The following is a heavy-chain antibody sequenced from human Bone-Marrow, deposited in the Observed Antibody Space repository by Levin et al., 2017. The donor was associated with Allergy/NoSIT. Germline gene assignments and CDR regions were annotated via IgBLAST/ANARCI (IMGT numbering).Heavy chain of an antibody. CDR1: GGSISSSSYY. D-gene: IGHD6-13*01. CDR2: IYYSGST. V-gene: IGHV4-39*07. J-gene: IGHJ4*02. CDR3: ARTNRIAAAGTLG. Sequence: SETLSLTCTVSGGSISSSSYYWGWIRQPPGKGLEWIGSIYYSGSTYYNPSLKSRVTISVDTSKNQFSLKLSSVTAADTAVYYCARTNRIAAAGTLGWGQGTLVTVSS.